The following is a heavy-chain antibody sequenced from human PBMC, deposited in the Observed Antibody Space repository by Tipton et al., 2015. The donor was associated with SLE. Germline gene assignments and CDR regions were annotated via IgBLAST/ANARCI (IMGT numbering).Heavy chain of an antibody. CDR3: ATLHGRGGTCAPFWYFDL. CDR1: GDSVSSSSYF. Sequence: LRLSCTVSGDSVSSSSYFWGWIRQPPGKALEWIGSIYHSGNSYYNPSLKSRVTISVDTSKNQVSLKLTSVTAADTSVYYCATLHGRGGTCAPFWYFDLWGRGTLVTVSS. D-gene: IGHD1-14*01. V-gene: IGHV4-39*01. CDR2: IYHSGNS. J-gene: IGHJ2*01.